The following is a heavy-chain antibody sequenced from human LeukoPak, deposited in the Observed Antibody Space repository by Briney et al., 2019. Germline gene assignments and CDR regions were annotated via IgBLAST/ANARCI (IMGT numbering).Heavy chain of an antibody. D-gene: IGHD3-10*01. Sequence: SETLSLTCTVSGGSISTYYWSWIRQPPGKGLEWVGYINYSGYTDYNPSLKSRATISVDTSKNQFSLKLSSVTAADTAVYYCASSPLLWFGELYYFDYWGQGTLVTVSS. CDR2: INYSGYT. CDR3: ASSPLLWFGELYYFDY. J-gene: IGHJ4*02. V-gene: IGHV4-59*08. CDR1: GGSISTYY.